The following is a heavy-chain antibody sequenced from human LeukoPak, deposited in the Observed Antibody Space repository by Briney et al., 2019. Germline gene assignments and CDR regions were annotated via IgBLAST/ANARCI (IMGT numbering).Heavy chain of an antibody. V-gene: IGHV3-7*05. CDR3: AIGSTVLTDY. Sequence: GGSLRLSCAASGFSFSSSWMNWVRQAPGTGLEWVANINQDGGEKYYVDSVKGRFTISRGNAKNSLYLQMNSLRAEDTALYYCAIGSTVLTDYWGQGTLVTVSS. CDR1: GFSFSSSW. J-gene: IGHJ4*02. D-gene: IGHD4-23*01. CDR2: INQDGGEK.